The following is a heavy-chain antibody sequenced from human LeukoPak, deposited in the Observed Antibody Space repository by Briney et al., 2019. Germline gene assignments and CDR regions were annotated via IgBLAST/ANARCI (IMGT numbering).Heavy chain of an antibody. J-gene: IGHJ6*02. V-gene: IGHV3-23*01. CDR3: ARDRAMVRGYRGYYYYGIDV. CDR2: ISGSGGST. Sequence: PGGSLRLSCAASGFTFSSYAMSWVRQAPGKGLEWVSAISGSGGSTYYADSVKGRFTISRDNAKNSLYLQMNSLRAEDTAVYYCARDRAMVRGYRGYYYYGIDVWGQGTTVTVSS. D-gene: IGHD3-10*01. CDR1: GFTFSSYA.